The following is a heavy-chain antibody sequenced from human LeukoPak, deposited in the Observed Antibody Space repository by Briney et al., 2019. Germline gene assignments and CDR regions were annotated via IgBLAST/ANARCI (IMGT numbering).Heavy chain of an antibody. D-gene: IGHD1-26*01. V-gene: IGHV4-4*07. Sequence: SETPSLTCTVSGGSITNYYWSWIRQPAGKGLEWIGRIYTSGSTSYNPSLKSRVTMSIDTSKNQFSLKLSSVTAADTSVYYCARHDVAGATTDYFQHWGQGTLVTVSS. CDR1: GGSITNYY. CDR2: IYTSGST. CDR3: ARHDVAGATTDYFQH. J-gene: IGHJ1*01.